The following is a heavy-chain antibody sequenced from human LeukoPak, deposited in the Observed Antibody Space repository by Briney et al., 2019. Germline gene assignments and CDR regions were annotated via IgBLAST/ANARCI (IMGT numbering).Heavy chain of an antibody. CDR3: ARQTGSGLFILP. CDR1: GYSISSGYY. V-gene: IGHV4-38-2*02. CDR2: IFHSGST. J-gene: IGHJ4*02. D-gene: IGHD3/OR15-3a*01. Sequence: PSETLSLTCTVSGYSISSGYYWGWIRQPPGKGLEWIGSIFHSGSTYYNPSLKSRVTISVDTSKNQFSLKLSSVTAADTAVYYCARQTGSGLFILPGGQGTLVTVSS.